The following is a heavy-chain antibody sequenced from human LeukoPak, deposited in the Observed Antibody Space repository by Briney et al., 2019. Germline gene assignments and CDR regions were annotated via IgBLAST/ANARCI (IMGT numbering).Heavy chain of an antibody. D-gene: IGHD5-24*01. V-gene: IGHV3-23*01. Sequence: GGSLRLSCAASRFAFSSYAMTWVRQAPGKGLEWVSTISGSSGNTYYADSVKGRFTISRDNSKNTLYLQMNSLRAEDTAVYYCARDNSVRDEAWWFNPWGQGTLVTVSS. CDR3: ARDNSVRDEAWWFNP. CDR1: RFAFSSYA. J-gene: IGHJ5*02. CDR2: ISGSSGNT.